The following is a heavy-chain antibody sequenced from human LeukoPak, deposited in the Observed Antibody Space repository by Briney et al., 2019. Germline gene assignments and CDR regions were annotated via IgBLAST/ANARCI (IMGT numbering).Heavy chain of an antibody. CDR1: GFTFSSYG. D-gene: IGHD2-2*01. J-gene: IGHJ6*02. V-gene: IGHV3-30*18. CDR2: ISYDGSNK. Sequence: GGSLRLSCAASGFTFSSYGMHWVRQAPGKGLEWVAVISYDGSNKYYADSVKGRFTISRDNSKNTLYLQMNSLRAEDTAVYYCAKDKYCSSTSCYVGGDYYYYGMDVWGQGTTVTVSS. CDR3: AKDKYCSSTSCYVGGDYYYYGMDV.